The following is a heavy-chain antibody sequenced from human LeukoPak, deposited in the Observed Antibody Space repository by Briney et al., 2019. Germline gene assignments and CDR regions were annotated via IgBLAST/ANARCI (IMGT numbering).Heavy chain of an antibody. CDR1: GFTLSTNA. CDR2: ISGSGDST. J-gene: IGHJ4*02. Sequence: GGSLRLSCLTYGFTLSTNAMSWVRQAPGKGLEWISGISGSGDSTYYADSVKGRFTISRDDSRNTLYLQMNSLRGDDTAVYYCAKDVGKWESLHFFDYWGQGTLVTVSS. D-gene: IGHD1-26*01. CDR3: AKDVGKWESLHFFDY. V-gene: IGHV3-23*01.